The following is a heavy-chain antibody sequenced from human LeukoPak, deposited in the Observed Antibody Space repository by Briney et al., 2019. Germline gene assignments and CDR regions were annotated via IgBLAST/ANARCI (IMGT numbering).Heavy chain of an antibody. V-gene: IGHV4-39*01. Sequence: PSETLSLTCTVSGGSISSSSYYWGWIRQPPGKGLEWIGSIYYSGSTYYNPSLKSRVTISVDTSKNQFSLKLSSVTAADTAVYYCARLGPDTAIDYWGQGTLVTVSS. CDR2: IYYSGST. J-gene: IGHJ4*02. CDR3: ARLGPDTAIDY. D-gene: IGHD5-18*01. CDR1: GGSISSSSYY.